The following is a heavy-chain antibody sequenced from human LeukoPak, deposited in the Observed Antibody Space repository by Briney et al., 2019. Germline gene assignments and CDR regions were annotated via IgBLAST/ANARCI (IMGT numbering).Heavy chain of an antibody. D-gene: IGHD3-10*01. Sequence: RASETLSLTCTVSGGSISSYYWSWIRQPPGKGLEWIGYIYYSGSTNYNPSLKSRVTISVDTSKNQFSLKLSSVTAADTAVYYCARYGSGSYPEAQDAFDIWGQGTMVTVSS. CDR1: GGSISSYY. V-gene: IGHV4-59*08. CDR2: IYYSGST. J-gene: IGHJ3*02. CDR3: ARYGSGSYPEAQDAFDI.